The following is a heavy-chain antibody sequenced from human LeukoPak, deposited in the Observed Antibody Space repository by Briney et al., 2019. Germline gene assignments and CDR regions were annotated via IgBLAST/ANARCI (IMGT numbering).Heavy chain of an antibody. D-gene: IGHD1-26*01. CDR2: MNPNSGNT. CDR3: ARGGPKYYAATGKYNWIDP. Sequence: ASVKVSCKASGYTFTSYDINWVRQATGQGLEWMGWMNPNSGNTGYAPKFQGRVSMTRNTSISTAYMELSSLRSDDTAVYYCARGGPKYYAATGKYNWIDPWGQGTLVTVSS. V-gene: IGHV1-8*01. CDR1: GYTFTSYD. J-gene: IGHJ5*02.